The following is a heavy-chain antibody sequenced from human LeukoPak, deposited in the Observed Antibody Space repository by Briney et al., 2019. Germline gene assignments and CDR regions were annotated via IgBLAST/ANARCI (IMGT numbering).Heavy chain of an antibody. CDR1: GGSVSSGSYY. CDR3: ARDHSSSWFDY. J-gene: IGHJ4*02. V-gene: IGHV4-61*01. CDR2: IYYSGST. D-gene: IGHD6-13*01. Sequence: SETLSLTCTVSGGSVSSGSYYWSWIRQPPGKGLEWIGYIYYSGSTNYNPSLKSRVTISVDTSKNQFSLKLSSVTAADTAVYYFARDHSSSWFDYWGQGTLVTVSS.